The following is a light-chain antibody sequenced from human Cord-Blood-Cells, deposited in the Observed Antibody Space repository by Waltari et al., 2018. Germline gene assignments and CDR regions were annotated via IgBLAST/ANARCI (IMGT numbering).Light chain of an antibody. CDR3: MQALQTPRT. CDR1: QSLLHSNGYNY. J-gene: IGKJ1*01. CDR2: LGS. V-gene: IGKV2-28*01. Sequence: MVVTQSPLSLPGTPGETACIACRSSQSLLHSNGYNYLDWYLQKPGQSPQLLIYLGSNRASGVPDRFSGSGSGTDFTLKISRVKAEDVGVYYCMQALQTPRTFGQGTTVEIK.